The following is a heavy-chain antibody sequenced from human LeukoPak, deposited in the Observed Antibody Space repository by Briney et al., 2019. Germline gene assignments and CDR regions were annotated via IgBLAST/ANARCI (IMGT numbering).Heavy chain of an antibody. D-gene: IGHD3-10*01. CDR1: GDSISSSSSY. J-gene: IGHJ5*02. CDR2: IYYSGST. Sequence: PSETLSLTCTVSGDSISSSSSYWGWIRQPPGKGLEWIGSIYYSGSTYYNPFLRSRVSISVDTSKNQFSLKLSSVTAPDTAVYYCAGRSMVRGLIRSGWFDPWGQGTLVTVSS. CDR3: AGRSMVRGLIRSGWFDP. V-gene: IGHV4-39*01.